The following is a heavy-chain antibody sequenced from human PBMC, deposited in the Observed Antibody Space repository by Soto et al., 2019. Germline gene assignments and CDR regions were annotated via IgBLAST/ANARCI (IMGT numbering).Heavy chain of an antibody. J-gene: IGHJ2*01. CDR2: IDDAGST. V-gene: IGHV4-59*01. CDR1: GGSMTSYY. Sequence: ASETLSLTCRVSGGSMTSYYWNWLRQSPGKGLEWIGYIDDAGSTKFNPSLRSRVSMSILTSQGQVSLTLDSVTAADTAVYYCARAYFDFTGGDSPHWYS. D-gene: IGHD2-21*01. CDR3: ARAYFDFTGGDSPHWYS.